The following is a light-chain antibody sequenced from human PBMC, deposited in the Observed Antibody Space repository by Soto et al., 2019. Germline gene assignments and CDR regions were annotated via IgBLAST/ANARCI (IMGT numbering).Light chain of an antibody. V-gene: IGLV2-14*03. CDR3: SSYSTGGSYV. CDR1: SSDVGGYNS. J-gene: IGLJ1*01. Sequence: QSVLTQPASVSGSPGQSIAISCTGTSSDVGGYNSASWYQQHPGKAPKLLMYDVSNRPSGVSNRFSGSKSGNTASLTISGLQDEDEADYYCSSYSTGGSYVFGTGTKLTVL. CDR2: DVS.